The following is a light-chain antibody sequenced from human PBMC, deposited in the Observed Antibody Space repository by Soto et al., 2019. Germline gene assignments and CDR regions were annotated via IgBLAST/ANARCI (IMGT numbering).Light chain of an antibody. Sequence: QLVLTQSPSASAPLGASVKLTCTLSSGHNRYAIGWHQQQPEKGPRYLMKLNSDGSHSKGDGIPDRFSGSSSGAERYLIISSIQSEYEADYYCQTWGTDTLVFGGGTKLTVL. CDR1: SGHNRYA. CDR2: LNSDGSH. V-gene: IGLV4-69*01. J-gene: IGLJ2*01. CDR3: QTWGTDTLV.